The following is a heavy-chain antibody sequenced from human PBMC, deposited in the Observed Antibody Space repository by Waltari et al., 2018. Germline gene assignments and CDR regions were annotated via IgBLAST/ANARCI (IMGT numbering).Heavy chain of an antibody. CDR3: ARELEWNYDFRSEFDS. CDR1: GFTFSSSN. J-gene: IGHJ4*02. D-gene: IGHD3-3*01. CDR2: ISISSINI. Sequence: EVQLVESGGGLVQPGGSLRLSCEASGFTFSSSNLNWVRQAPGKGLEWLSYISISSINIYYADSVKGRFTISRDNARNSLSLQMSSLRAEDTAVYYCARELEWNYDFRSEFDSWGQGTLVTVSS. V-gene: IGHV3-48*04.